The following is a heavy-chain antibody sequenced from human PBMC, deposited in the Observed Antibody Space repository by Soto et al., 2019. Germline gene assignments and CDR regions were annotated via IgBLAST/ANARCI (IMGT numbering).Heavy chain of an antibody. J-gene: IGHJ3*02. Sequence: EVQLVESGGGLVQPGRSLRLSCAASGFTFDDYAMHWVRQAPGNGLEWVSGISWNSGSIGYADSVKGRITISRDNAKQFLYLQINSLRAEDTALYYCAKDRNNHDNTGGAFDIWGQGTMVTVSS. CDR3: AKDRNNHDNTGGAFDI. CDR2: ISWNSGSI. D-gene: IGHD3-16*01. V-gene: IGHV3-9*01. CDR1: GFTFDDYA.